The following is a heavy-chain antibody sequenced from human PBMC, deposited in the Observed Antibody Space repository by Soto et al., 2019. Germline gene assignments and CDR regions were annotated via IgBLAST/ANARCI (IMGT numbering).Heavy chain of an antibody. J-gene: IGHJ4*02. CDR1: GGSISSSY. CDR2: IYYSGST. CDR3: ARRYSSSFDY. D-gene: IGHD6-13*01. V-gene: IGHV4-59*08. Sequence: QVQLQESGPGLVKPSETLSLTCTVPGGSISSSYWSWIRQHPGKGLEWIGYIYYSGSTNYNPSLKSRVTISVDTSKNQFSLKLSSVTAADTDVYYCARRYSSSFDYWGQGTLVTVSS.